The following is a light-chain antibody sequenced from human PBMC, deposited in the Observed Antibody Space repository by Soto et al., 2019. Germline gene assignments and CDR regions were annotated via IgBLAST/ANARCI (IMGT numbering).Light chain of an antibody. CDR3: SSYTTSTTQV. Sequence: QSALTQPASVSGSPGQSITISCTGTSSDVGSYNYVSWYQQHPGKAPKLMIYEVRNRPSGVSDRFPGSKSGKTASLTIFGLQAEDEADYYCSSYTTSTTQVFGGGTKVTVL. CDR1: SSDVGSYNY. J-gene: IGLJ2*01. V-gene: IGLV2-14*01. CDR2: EVR.